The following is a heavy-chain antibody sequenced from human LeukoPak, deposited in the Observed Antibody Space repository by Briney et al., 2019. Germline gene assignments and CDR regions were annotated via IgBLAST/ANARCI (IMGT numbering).Heavy chain of an antibody. CDR3: ARDSSLVGVRDY. Sequence: GGSLRLSCAASGFTFSRYEMNWVRQAPGKGLEWVSYISSSGSTIYYADSVKGRFTISRDNAKNSLYLQMNSLRAEDTAVYYCARDSSLVGVRDYWGQGTLVTAS. V-gene: IGHV3-48*03. CDR2: ISSSGSTI. CDR1: GFTFSRYE. J-gene: IGHJ4*02. D-gene: IGHD3-10*01.